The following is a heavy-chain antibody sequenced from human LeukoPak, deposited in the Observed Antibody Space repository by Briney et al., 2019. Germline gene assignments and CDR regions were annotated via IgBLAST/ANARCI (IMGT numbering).Heavy chain of an antibody. Sequence: PGGSLRLSCAASGFTFSSYAMNWVRQAPGKGLEWVSAISGSGGSTYYADSVKGRFTISRDNSKNTLYLQMNSLRAEDTAVYYCAKDARIRNYYDSSGTFMDVWGKGTTVTVSS. D-gene: IGHD3-22*01. CDR1: GFTFSSYA. CDR2: ISGSGGST. J-gene: IGHJ6*03. CDR3: AKDARIRNYYDSSGTFMDV. V-gene: IGHV3-23*01.